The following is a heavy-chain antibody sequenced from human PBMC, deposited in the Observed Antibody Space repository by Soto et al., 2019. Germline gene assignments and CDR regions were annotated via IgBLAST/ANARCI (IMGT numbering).Heavy chain of an antibody. J-gene: IGHJ4*02. CDR3: AEVGGDVDYVWGTLGVHDY. Sequence: QVQVVQSGPEVKKPGASVKVSCKVSGFTFSNHGLSWVRQAPGQGLEWMGWISGYNGHTNYAQKFQGRVTVTTDTSTTTRTITVYSEFRSLTSDDTAVYYCAEVGGDVDYVWGTLGVHDYWGQGTLVTVSS. D-gene: IGHD3-16*01. CDR2: ISGYNGHT. V-gene: IGHV1-18*01. CDR1: GFTFSNHG.